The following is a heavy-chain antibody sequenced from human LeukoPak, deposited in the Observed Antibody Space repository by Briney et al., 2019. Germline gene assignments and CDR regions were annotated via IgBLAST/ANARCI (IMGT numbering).Heavy chain of an antibody. V-gene: IGHV4-59*01. J-gene: IGHJ4*02. Sequence: SETLSLTCTVSGGSISSYYWSWIRQPPGKGLEWIGYIYYSGSTNYNPSLKSRVTISVDTSKNQFSLKLSSVTAADTAVYYCAGWPIVGAITIDYWGQGTLVTVSS. CDR2: IYYSGST. CDR3: AGWPIVGAITIDY. CDR1: GGSISSYY. D-gene: IGHD1-26*01.